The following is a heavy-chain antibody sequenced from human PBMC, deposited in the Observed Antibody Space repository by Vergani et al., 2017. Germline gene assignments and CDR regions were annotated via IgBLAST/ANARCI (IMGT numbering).Heavy chain of an antibody. Sequence: QVQLVQSGAEVKKPGSSVKVSCKASGGTFSSYAISWVRQAPGQGLEWMGRIIPILGIANYAQKFQGRVTITADKSTSTAYMELSSLRSEDTAVYYCARGDCIVGAPWGWFDPWGQGTLVTVSS. CDR2: IIPILGIA. V-gene: IGHV1-69*04. CDR1: GGTFSSYA. CDR3: ARGDCIVGAPWGWFDP. J-gene: IGHJ5*02. D-gene: IGHD1-26*01.